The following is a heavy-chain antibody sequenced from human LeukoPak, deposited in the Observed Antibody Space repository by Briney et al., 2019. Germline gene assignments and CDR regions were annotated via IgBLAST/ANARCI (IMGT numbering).Heavy chain of an antibody. CDR3: ARQAVWAPYGSGSYAGY. J-gene: IGHJ4*02. CDR1: GYSFTSYW. D-gene: IGHD3-10*01. V-gene: IGHV5-51*01. CDR2: IYPGDSDT. Sequence: GESLKISCKGSGYSFTSYWIGWVRQMPGKGLEWMGIIYPGDSDTRYSPSFQGQVTISADKSISTAYLQWSSLKASDTAMYYCARQAVWAPYGSGSYAGYWGQGTLVTVSS.